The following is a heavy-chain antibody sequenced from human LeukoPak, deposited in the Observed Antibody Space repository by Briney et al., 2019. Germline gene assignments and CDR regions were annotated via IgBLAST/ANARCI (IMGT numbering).Heavy chain of an antibody. V-gene: IGHV3-23*01. D-gene: IGHD2-8*02. CDR1: GFTFSSCA. J-gene: IGHJ4*02. CDR2: ISGSGGST. CDR3: VKYSEEPLTGGLLGVDY. Sequence: PGGSLRLSCAASGFTFSSCAMSWVRQAPGKGLEWVSAISGSGGSTYYADSVKGRFTISRDNSKNTLYLQMNSLRAEDTAVYYCVKYSEEPLTGGLLGVDYWGQGTLVTVSS.